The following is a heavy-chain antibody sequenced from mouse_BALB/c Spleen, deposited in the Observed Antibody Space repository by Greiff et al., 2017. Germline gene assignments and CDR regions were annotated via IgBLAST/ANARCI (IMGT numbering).Heavy chain of an antibody. CDR2: ISSGGSYT. V-gene: IGHV5-9-1*01. D-gene: IGHD2-4*01. CDR1: GFTFSSYA. CDR3: ARDEGITTPFAY. J-gene: IGHJ3*01. Sequence: EVMLVESGGGLVKPGGSLKLSCAASGFTFSSYAMSWVRQTPEKRLEWVATISSGGSYTYYPDSVKGRFTISRDNAKNTLYLQMSSLRSEDTAMYYCARDEGITTPFAYWGQGTLVTVSA.